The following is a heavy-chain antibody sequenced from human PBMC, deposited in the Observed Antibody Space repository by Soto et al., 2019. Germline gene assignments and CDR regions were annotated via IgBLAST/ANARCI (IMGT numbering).Heavy chain of an antibody. CDR3: ARARYYYYGMHV. J-gene: IGHJ6*02. V-gene: IGHV4-30-2*01. Sequence: QLQLQESGSGLVKPSQTLSLTCTVSGASISSGGYSWSWIRQPPGKGLEWIGYIYHSGSTYYNPSLKSRVTISVDRSKNQFSLKLSSVTAADTAVYYCARARYYYYGMHVWGQGTTVTVSS. CDR2: IYHSGST. CDR1: GASISSGGYS.